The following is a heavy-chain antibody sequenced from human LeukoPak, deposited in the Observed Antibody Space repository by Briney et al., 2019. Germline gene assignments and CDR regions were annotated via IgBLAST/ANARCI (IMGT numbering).Heavy chain of an antibody. J-gene: IGHJ4*02. V-gene: IGHV4-59*01. D-gene: IGHD6-13*01. Sequence: SETLSLTCTVSGGSISSYYWSWIRQPPGKGLEWIGHIYYSGSTNYNPSLKSRVTISVDTSKNQFSLKLSSVTAADTAVYYCARGAFSSSWYRGGLDYWGQGTLVTVSS. CDR2: IYYSGST. CDR1: GGSISSYY. CDR3: ARGAFSSSWYRGGLDY.